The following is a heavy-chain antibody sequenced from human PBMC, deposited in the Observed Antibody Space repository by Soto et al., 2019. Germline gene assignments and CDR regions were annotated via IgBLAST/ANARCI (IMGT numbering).Heavy chain of an antibody. CDR3: ARVMDTAMVFPYYYYYYGMDV. Sequence: SETLSLTCAVYGGSFSGYYWSWIRQPPGKGLGWIGEINHSGSTNYNPSLKSRVTISVDTSKNQFSLKLSSVTAADTAVYYRARVMDTAMVFPYYYYYYGMDVWGQGTTVTVSS. V-gene: IGHV4-34*01. J-gene: IGHJ6*02. D-gene: IGHD5-18*01. CDR2: INHSGST. CDR1: GGSFSGYY.